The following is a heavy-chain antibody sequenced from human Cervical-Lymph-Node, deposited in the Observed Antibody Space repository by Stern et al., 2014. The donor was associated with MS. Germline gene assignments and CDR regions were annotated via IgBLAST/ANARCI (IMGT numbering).Heavy chain of an antibody. CDR3: ARHQAGIAGN. J-gene: IGHJ4*02. CDR1: GGAINSFD. V-gene: IGHV1-69*01. CDR2: IIPILGTA. D-gene: IGHD6-13*01. Sequence: QVQLVESGAEVKKPGSSAKVSCKASGGAINSFDISWVRQAPGQGPEWLGDIIPILGTASFAQKFQGRVSFTADDSTNTAYMELSSLRSDDTAVYYCARHQAGIAGNWGQGTLVIVSS.